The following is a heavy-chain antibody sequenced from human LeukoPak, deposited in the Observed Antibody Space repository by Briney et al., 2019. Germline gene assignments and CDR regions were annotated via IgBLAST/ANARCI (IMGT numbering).Heavy chain of an antibody. J-gene: IGHJ4*02. D-gene: IGHD3-3*01. Sequence: SETLSHTCTVSGGSISSYYWSWIRQPPGKGLEWIGYIYYSGSAIYSPSLKSRVTISVDTSKNQFSLRLSSVTAADTAVYYCARGPEWYYFDYWGQGTLVTVPS. V-gene: IGHV4-59*08. CDR3: ARGPEWYYFDY. CDR2: IYYSGSA. CDR1: GGSISSYY.